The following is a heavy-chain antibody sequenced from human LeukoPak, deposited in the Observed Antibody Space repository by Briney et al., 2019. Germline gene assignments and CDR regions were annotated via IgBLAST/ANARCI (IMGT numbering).Heavy chain of an antibody. CDR1: GFIFSSYA. V-gene: IGHV3-21*01. Sequence: GGSLRLSCAVSGFIFSSYAMSWVPQAPGKGLEWVSSISSSSNYICYGDSVKGRFTISRDNAKNTLFLQMNSPRAEDTAVYYCARGQGLQLKSGSDYWGQGTLVTVSS. D-gene: IGHD5-24*01. CDR2: ISSSSNYI. CDR3: ARGQGLQLKSGSDY. J-gene: IGHJ4*02.